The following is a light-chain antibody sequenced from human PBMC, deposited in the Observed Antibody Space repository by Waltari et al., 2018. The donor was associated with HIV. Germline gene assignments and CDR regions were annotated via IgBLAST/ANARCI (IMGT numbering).Light chain of an antibody. V-gene: IGLV1-44*01. J-gene: IGLJ2*01. CDR2: NDY. CDR3: ATWDDGLVRVV. Sequence: QSVLTQPPSVSGTPGPRVTISCSGTRSNIGSNILNWYRQLPGMAPQLLIYNDYERPSGVSDRFSGFDSGTSASLAISGLQFDDEADYYCATWDDGLVRVVFGGGTKLTVV. CDR1: RSNIGSNI.